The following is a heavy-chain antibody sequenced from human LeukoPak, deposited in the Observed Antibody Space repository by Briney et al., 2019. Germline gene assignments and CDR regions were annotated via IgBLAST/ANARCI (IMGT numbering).Heavy chain of an antibody. CDR2: ISGSGGST. D-gene: IGHD1-20*01. Sequence: PGGSLRLSCAASGFTFSSYAMSWVRQAPGKGLEWVSAISGSGGSTYYADSVKGRFTISRDNSKNTLYLQMNSLRAEDTAVYYYARGVTGNIDMDVWGQGTTVTVSS. V-gene: IGHV3-23*01. CDR1: GFTFSSYA. J-gene: IGHJ6*02. CDR3: ARGVTGNIDMDV.